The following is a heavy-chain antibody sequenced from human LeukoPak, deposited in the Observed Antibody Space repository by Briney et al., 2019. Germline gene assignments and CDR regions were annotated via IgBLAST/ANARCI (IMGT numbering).Heavy chain of an antibody. CDR1: GFTFSTYA. CDR3: ARNDFGSGWLGDY. J-gene: IGHJ4*02. D-gene: IGHD6-19*01. Sequence: GGSLRLSCAASGFTFSTYAMSWVRQAPGKGLEWVSTIGGGGGGTYYADSVKGRFTISRDTSKNTLSLQMNSLRAEDTAVYYCARNDFGSGWLGDYWGQGTLVTVFS. CDR2: IGGGGGGT. V-gene: IGHV3-23*01.